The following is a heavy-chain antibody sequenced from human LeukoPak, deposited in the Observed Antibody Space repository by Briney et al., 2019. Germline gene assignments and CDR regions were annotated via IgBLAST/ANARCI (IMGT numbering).Heavy chain of an antibody. CDR1: GSTFSSYS. D-gene: IGHD6-19*01. Sequence: GGSLRLSCAASGSTFSSYSMNWVRQAPGKGLEWVSSISSSSSYIYYADSVKGRFTISRDNSKNTLYLQMNSLRVEDTAVYYCATDRGLYSSGWYFFQYWGQGTLVTVSS. CDR3: ATDRGLYSSGWYFFQY. J-gene: IGHJ1*01. CDR2: ISSSSSYI. V-gene: IGHV3-21*01.